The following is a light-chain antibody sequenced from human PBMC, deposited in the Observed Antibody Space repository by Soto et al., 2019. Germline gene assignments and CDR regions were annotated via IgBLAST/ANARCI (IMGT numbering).Light chain of an antibody. Sequence: DIQMTQSPSTLSASVGDRVTITCRASQSISSWLAWYQQKPGKAPKLLIYKASSLESGVPLRFSGSGSGTEFTLTISSLQPDDFATYYCQQYNSYSQTFDQGTKVDI. CDR3: QQYNSYSQT. V-gene: IGKV1-5*03. CDR1: QSISSW. J-gene: IGKJ1*01. CDR2: KAS.